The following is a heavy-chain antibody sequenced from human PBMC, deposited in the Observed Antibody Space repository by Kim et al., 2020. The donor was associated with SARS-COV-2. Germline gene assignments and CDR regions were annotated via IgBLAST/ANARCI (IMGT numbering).Heavy chain of an antibody. V-gene: IGHV3-73*01. CDR2: IRSKANSYAT. CDR3: TRRGYSGYDWGGYYYGMDV. D-gene: IGHD5-12*01. CDR1: GFTFSGSA. J-gene: IGHJ6*02. Sequence: GGSLRLSCAASGFTFSGSAMHWVRQASGKGLEWVGRIRSKANSYATAYAASVNGRFTISRDDSKNTAYLQMNSLKTEDTAVYYCTRRGYSGYDWGGYYYGMDVWGQGTTVTVSS.